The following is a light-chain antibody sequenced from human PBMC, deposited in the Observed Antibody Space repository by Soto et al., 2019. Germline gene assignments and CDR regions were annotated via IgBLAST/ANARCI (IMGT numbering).Light chain of an antibody. Sequence: EIVMTQSPDCLAVSLGERATINCKASQSVLYSSNNKNYLAWYQQKPGQPPKLLIYWASTRESGVPDRFSGSGSGTDFTLTISSLQAEDVALYYCQQYDSTPYTLGQGTKLEIK. J-gene: IGKJ2*01. CDR3: QQYDSTPYT. CDR2: WAS. CDR1: QSVLYSSNNKNY. V-gene: IGKV4-1*01.